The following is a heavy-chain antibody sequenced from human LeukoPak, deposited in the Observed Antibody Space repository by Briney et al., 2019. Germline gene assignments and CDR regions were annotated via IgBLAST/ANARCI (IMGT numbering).Heavy chain of an antibody. V-gene: IGHV4-34*01. Sequence: PSETLSLTCAVYGGSFSGYYWSWILQPPGKGLEWIGEINHSGSTNYNPSLKSRVTISVDTSKNQFSLKVRSVTAADTAVFYCARRAFPRCYSLWGQGTLVTVSS. CDR3: ARRAFPRCYSL. J-gene: IGHJ4*02. CDR2: INHSGST. CDR1: GGSFSGYY. D-gene: IGHD2-15*01.